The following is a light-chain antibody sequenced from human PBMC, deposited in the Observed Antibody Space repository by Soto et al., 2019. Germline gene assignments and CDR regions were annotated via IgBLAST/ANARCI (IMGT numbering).Light chain of an antibody. J-gene: IGKJ4*01. CDR1: QSISTW. CDR3: QQYNTYPLT. V-gene: IGKV1-5*03. CDR2: KAS. Sequence: DIQMTQSPSTLSASVGDRVTITCRASQSISTWLAWYQQKPGKAPKLLIYKASSLEGGVPSRFSGSGSGTEVNITISSLQPDDFATYYGQQYNTYPLTFGGGTTVEIK.